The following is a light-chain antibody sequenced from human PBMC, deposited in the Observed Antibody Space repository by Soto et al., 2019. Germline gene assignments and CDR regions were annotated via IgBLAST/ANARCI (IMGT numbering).Light chain of an antibody. CDR3: AAWDDRVRGHWE. V-gene: IGLV1-44*01. J-gene: IGLJ3*02. CDR2: ADN. Sequence: QSVLSQPPSASGTPGQRVTISCSGRTSNIGSNIVSWYQQLPGTAPKLVIFADNQRPSGVPDRFSGFKSGTSASLAINGLQAEDEADYYCAAWDDRVRGHWEFGGGTKLTVL. CDR1: TSNIGSNI.